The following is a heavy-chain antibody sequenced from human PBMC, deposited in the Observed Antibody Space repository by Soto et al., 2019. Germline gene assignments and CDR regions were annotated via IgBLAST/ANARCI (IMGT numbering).Heavy chain of an antibody. Sequence: QVQLQESGPGLVKPSETLSLTCTVSGGSISSYYWSWIRQPPGKGLEWIGYIYYSGSTNYNPSLMSRVTIPVDPPKNQFSLKLSSVTAADTAVYYCARVAVDGTRGGWFDPCGQGTLVTVSS. CDR3: ARVAVDGTRGGWFDP. D-gene: IGHD6-19*01. CDR2: IYYSGST. CDR1: GGSISSYY. J-gene: IGHJ5*02. V-gene: IGHV4-59*01.